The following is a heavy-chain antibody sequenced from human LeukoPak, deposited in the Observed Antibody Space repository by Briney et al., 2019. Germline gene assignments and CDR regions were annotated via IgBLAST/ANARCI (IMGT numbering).Heavy chain of an antibody. J-gene: IGHJ4*02. D-gene: IGHD6-19*01. Sequence: GGSLRLSCAASGFTFSDYYMSWIRQAPGKGLEWVSYISSSGSTIYYADSVKGRFTISRDNSKNTLYLQMNSLRAEDTAVYYCARDHTKAVAGRGYYFDYWGQGTLVTVSS. CDR1: GFTFSDYY. V-gene: IGHV3-11*01. CDR3: ARDHTKAVAGRGYYFDY. CDR2: ISSSGSTI.